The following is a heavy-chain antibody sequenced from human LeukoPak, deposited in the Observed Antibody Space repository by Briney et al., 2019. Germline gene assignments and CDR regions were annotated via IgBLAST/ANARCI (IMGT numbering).Heavy chain of an antibody. V-gene: IGHV3-30-3*01. CDR1: GFTFSNAW. J-gene: IGHJ4*02. Sequence: GGSLRLSCAASGFTFSNAWMSWVRQAPGKGLEWVAVISYDGSNKYYADSVKGRFTISRDNSKNTLYLQMNSLRPEDTAVYYCARERGEVDYWGQGTLVTVSS. D-gene: IGHD3-10*01. CDR2: ISYDGSNK. CDR3: ARERGEVDY.